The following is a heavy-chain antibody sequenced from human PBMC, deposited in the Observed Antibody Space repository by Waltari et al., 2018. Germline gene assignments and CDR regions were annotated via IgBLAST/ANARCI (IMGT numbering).Heavy chain of an antibody. J-gene: IGHJ6*02. CDR1: GGTFSSYT. D-gene: IGHD1-26*01. V-gene: IGHV1-69*02. Sequence: QVQLVQSGAEVKKPGSSVKVSCKASGGTFSSYTTSWVRQAPGQGLEWMGRIIPILGIANYAQKFQGRVTITADKSTSTAYMELSSLRSEDTAVYYCARTGSGSYYSYYYYYGMDVWGQGTTVTVSS. CDR3: ARTGSGSYYSYYYYYGMDV. CDR2: IIPILGIA.